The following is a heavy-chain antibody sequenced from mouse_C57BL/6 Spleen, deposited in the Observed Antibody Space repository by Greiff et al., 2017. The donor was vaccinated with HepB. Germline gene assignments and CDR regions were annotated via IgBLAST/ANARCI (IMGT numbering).Heavy chain of an antibody. Sequence: VQLQQSGAELVMPGASVKLSCKASGYTFTSYWMHWVKQRPGQGLEWIGEIDPSDSYTNYNQKFKGKSTLTVDKSSSTAYMQLSSLTSEDSAVYYCARGTGTSFAYWGQGTLVTVSA. CDR3: ARGTGTSFAY. CDR1: GYTFTSYW. D-gene: IGHD4-1*01. CDR2: IDPSDSYT. V-gene: IGHV1-69*01. J-gene: IGHJ3*01.